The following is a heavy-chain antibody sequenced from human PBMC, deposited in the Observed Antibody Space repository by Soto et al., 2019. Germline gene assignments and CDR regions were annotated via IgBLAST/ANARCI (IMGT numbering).Heavy chain of an antibody. D-gene: IGHD6-13*01. Sequence: EVQLLESGGGLVQPGGSLRLSCAASGFTFSSYAMSWVRQAPGKGLEWVTIISGSGGSTYYADPVKGRFTISRDTPKNTLYLQMNTLRAEDTAVYYCAKRTNSWCFDDWGQGTLVTVSS. V-gene: IGHV3-23*01. CDR3: AKRTNSWCFDD. CDR1: GFTFSSYA. CDR2: ISGSGGST. J-gene: IGHJ4*02.